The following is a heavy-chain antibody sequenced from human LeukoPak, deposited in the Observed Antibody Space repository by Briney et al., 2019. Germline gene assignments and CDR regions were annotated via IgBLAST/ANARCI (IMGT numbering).Heavy chain of an antibody. CDR3: ARVLGYYYYMDV. Sequence: ASVKVSCKASGGTFGSYAISWVRQAPGQGLEWMGGIIPIFGTANYAQKFQGRVTITTDESTSTAYMELSSLRSEDTAVYYCARVLGYYYYMDVWGKGTTVTVSS. D-gene: IGHD7-27*01. CDR2: IIPIFGTA. CDR1: GGTFGSYA. J-gene: IGHJ6*03. V-gene: IGHV1-69*05.